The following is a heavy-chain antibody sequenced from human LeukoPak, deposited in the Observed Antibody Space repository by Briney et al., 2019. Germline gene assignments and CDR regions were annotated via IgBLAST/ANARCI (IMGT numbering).Heavy chain of an antibody. Sequence: GSLRLSCAASGSNFSSYGMHLVRQAPGKGLEWVAFIRYDGSNKYYADSVKGRFTISRDNSKNTLYLQMNSLRAEDTAVYYCAKGEYYYDSSGYSVDYWGQGTLVTVSS. CDR3: AKGEYYYDSSGYSVDY. D-gene: IGHD3-22*01. V-gene: IGHV3-30*02. J-gene: IGHJ4*02. CDR2: IRYDGSNK. CDR1: GSNFSSYG.